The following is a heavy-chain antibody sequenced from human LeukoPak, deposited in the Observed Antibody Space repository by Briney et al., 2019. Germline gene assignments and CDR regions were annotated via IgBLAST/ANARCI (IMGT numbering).Heavy chain of an antibody. CDR2: INTDGSST. CDR3: ARDLAGHYYGSGSSFDY. Sequence: GGSLRLSCAASGSTFSSYWMHWVRQAPGKGLVWVSRINTDGSSTSYADSVKGRFTISRDNAKNSLFLQMDSLRAEDTAVYYCARDLAGHYYGSGSSFDYWGQGTLVTVS. J-gene: IGHJ4*02. D-gene: IGHD3-10*01. V-gene: IGHV3-74*01. CDR1: GSTFSSYW.